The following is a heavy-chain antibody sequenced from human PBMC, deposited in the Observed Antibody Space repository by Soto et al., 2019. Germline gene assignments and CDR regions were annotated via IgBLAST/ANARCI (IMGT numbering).Heavy chain of an antibody. CDR1: GITFTAYA. CDR3: ATIIIPAARNFY. Sequence: EVQLLESGGGLVQPGGSLRLSCAASGITFTAYAMSWVRQAPGKGLEWVSSISGCGGSTYYADSVKGRLTISRDNSKNTLYLQMNSLRAEDTAVYYCATIIIPAARNFYWGQGTLVTVSS. J-gene: IGHJ4*02. V-gene: IGHV3-23*01. CDR2: ISGCGGST. D-gene: IGHD2-2*01.